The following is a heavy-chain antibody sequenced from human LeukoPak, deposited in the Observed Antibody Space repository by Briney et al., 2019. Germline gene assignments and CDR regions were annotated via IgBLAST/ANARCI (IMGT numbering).Heavy chain of an antibody. CDR2: IYSGGST. J-gene: IGHJ4*02. V-gene: IGHV3-53*01. Sequence: GGSLRLSCAASGFTVGSTYISWVRQAPGKGLEWVSVIYSGGSTKYADSVKARFAISRDNSKNTVYLQMNNLRAEDPAVYYCARATLDNWGQGTLVTVSS. CDR3: ARATLDN. CDR1: GFTVGSTY.